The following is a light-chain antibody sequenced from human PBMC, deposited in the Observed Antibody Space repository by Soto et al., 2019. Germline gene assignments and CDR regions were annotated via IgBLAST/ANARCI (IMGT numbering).Light chain of an antibody. CDR1: QSVLYSSNNKNY. Sequence: DIVMTQSPDSLAVSLGERATINCKSSQSVLYSSNNKNYLAWYQQKPGQPPKLLIYWASTRESGVPDRFSGSGAGADFPLPIRSLQAEDGAVYYCQPYYSNPVHFGGGTKVEIK. J-gene: IGKJ4*01. CDR3: QPYYSNPVH. CDR2: WAS. V-gene: IGKV4-1*01.